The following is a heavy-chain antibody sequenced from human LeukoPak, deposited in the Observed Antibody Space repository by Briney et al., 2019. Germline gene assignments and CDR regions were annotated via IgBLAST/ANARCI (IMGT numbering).Heavy chain of an antibody. V-gene: IGHV3-23*01. J-gene: IGHJ4*02. Sequence: GGSLKLSCAASGFTFSSYAMSWVRQAPGKGLEWVSAISGSGGSTYYADSVKGRFTISRDNSKNTLYLQMNSLRAEDTAVYYCAKVVYYYDSSGYYYVSWGQGTLVTVSS. CDR3: AKVVYYYDSSGYYYVS. CDR2: ISGSGGST. D-gene: IGHD3-22*01. CDR1: GFTFSSYA.